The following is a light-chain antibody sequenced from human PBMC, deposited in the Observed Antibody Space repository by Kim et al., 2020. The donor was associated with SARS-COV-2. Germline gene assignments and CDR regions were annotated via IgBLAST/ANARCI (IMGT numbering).Light chain of an antibody. CDR3: QQSSRTPST. V-gene: IGKV1-39*01. J-gene: IGKJ4*01. CDR2: AVS. CDR1: QPVSRY. Sequence: ASVGDRVTIPCRASQPVSRYLNWYQQKAGEAPKLLIYAVSTLQIGVPASFSGGGSGTDFTLTIDSLQPEDFATYYCQQSSRTPSTFGGGTKVDIK.